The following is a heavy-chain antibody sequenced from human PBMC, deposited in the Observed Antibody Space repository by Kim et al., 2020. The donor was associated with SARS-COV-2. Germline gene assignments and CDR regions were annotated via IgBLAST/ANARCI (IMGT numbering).Heavy chain of an antibody. D-gene: IGHD1-20*01. J-gene: IGHJ4*02. V-gene: IGHV3-11*01. Sequence: GGSLRLSCAASGFTFSDYYMSWIRQAPGKGLEWVSYISSSGSTIYYADSVKGRFTISRDNAKNSLYLQMNSLRAEDTAVYYCARDPAGITEVEYFDYWGQGTLVTVSS. CDR1: GFTFSDYY. CDR2: ISSSGSTI. CDR3: ARDPAGITEVEYFDY.